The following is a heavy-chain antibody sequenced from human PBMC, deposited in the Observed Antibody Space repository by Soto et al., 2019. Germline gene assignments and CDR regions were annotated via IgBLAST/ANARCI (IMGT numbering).Heavy chain of an antibody. Sequence: VQLLESGGDLVHPGGSLRLSCAASGFACSSHPMSWVRQAPERGLEWVSGISDGGDLTYNADSVKGRFTISRDNSKNILFLQMNSLRAEDTALYYCARRAFGSSRSFDLWGQGTMVTVSS. CDR2: ISDGGDLT. CDR1: GFACSSHP. J-gene: IGHJ3*01. D-gene: IGHD6-6*01. V-gene: IGHV3-23*01. CDR3: ARRAFGSSRSFDL.